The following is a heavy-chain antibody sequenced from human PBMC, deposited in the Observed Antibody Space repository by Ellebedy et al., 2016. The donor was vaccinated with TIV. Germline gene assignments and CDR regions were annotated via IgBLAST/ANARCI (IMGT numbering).Heavy chain of an antibody. V-gene: IGHV1-3*04. Sequence: AASVKVSCKASGYTFTSYAMHWVRQAPGQGLEWMGRINTGNGNTKYSQKFQGRVTITRDTSASTAFMELSSLRYDDTAVYYCARGEGSTVTTEGRMPQGRSGWFDPWGQGTLVTVSS. CDR2: INTGNGNT. J-gene: IGHJ5*02. D-gene: IGHD4-17*01. CDR3: ARGEGSTVTTEGRMPQGRSGWFDP. CDR1: GYTFTSYA.